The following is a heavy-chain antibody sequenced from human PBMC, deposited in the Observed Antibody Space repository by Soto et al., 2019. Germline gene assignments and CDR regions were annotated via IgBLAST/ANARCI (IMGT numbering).Heavy chain of an antibody. V-gene: IGHV1-58*01. J-gene: IGHJ6*02. CDR3: AAERAGYSSSPDYYSYGMDV. CDR1: GFTFTSSA. D-gene: IGHD6-6*01. CDR2: IVVGSGNT. Sequence: SVKVSCKASGFTFTSSAVQWVRQARGQRLEWIGWIVVGSGNTNYAQKFQERVTITRDMSTSTAYMELSSLISEDTAVYYCAAERAGYSSSPDYYSYGMDVWGQGTTVTVSS.